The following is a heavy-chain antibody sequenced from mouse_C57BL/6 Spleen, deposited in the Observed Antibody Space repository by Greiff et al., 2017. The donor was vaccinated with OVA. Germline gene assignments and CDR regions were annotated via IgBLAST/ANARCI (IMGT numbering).Heavy chain of an antibody. V-gene: IGHV1-55*01. CDR1: GYTFTSYW. CDR3: ARRRGYPNYFDY. J-gene: IGHJ2*01. D-gene: IGHD2-2*01. CDR2: IYPGSGST. Sequence: VKLQQPGAELVKPGASVKMSCKASGYTFTSYWITWVKQRPGQGLEWIGDIYPGSGSTNYNEKFKSKATLTVDTSSSTAYMQLSSLTSEDSAVYYCARRRGYPNYFDYWGQGTTLTVSS.